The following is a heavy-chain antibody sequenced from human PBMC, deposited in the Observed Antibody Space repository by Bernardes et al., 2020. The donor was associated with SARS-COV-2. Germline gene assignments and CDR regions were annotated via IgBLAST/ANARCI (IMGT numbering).Heavy chain of an antibody. D-gene: IGHD1-26*01. CDR2: INEDGTTT. Sequence: GVLRLSCAASEFTFSRFWMHWVRQVPGKGLVWVSRINEDGTTTDYADSVKGRFTISRDNAKNTLFLQMNSLRAEDTAIYYCARDVAGREDFWGPGTLVTVSS. CDR3: ARDVAGREDF. V-gene: IGHV3-74*01. J-gene: IGHJ4*02. CDR1: EFTFSRFW.